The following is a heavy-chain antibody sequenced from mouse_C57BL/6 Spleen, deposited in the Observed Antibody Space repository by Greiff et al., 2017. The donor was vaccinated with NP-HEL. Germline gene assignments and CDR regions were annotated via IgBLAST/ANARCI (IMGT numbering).Heavy chain of an antibody. CDR1: GFNIKDYY. D-gene: IGHD4-1*01. V-gene: IGHV14-1*01. CDR3: TTSLLTGYFDY. CDR2: IDPEDGDT. Sequence: VQLQQSGAELVRPGASVKLSCTASGFNIKDYYMHWVKQRPEPGLEWIGRIDPEDGDTEYAPKFQGKATMTADTSSNTAYLQLSSLTSEDTAVYYCTTSLLTGYFDYWGQGTTLTVSS. J-gene: IGHJ2*01.